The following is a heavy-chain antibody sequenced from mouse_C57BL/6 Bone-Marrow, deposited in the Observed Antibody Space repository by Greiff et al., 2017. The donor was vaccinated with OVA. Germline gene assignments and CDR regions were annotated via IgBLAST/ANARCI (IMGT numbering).Heavy chain of an antibody. J-gene: IGHJ2*01. CDR2: IHPNSGST. CDR1: GYTFTSYW. CDR3: AGHYGNYFDY. V-gene: IGHV1-64*01. D-gene: IGHD2-1*01. Sequence: QVQLKQPGAELVKPGASVKLSCKASGYTFTSYWMHWVKQRPGQGLEWIGMIHPNSGSTNYNEKFKSKATLTVDKSSSTAYMQLSSLTSEDSAVYYCAGHYGNYFDYWGQGTTLTVSS.